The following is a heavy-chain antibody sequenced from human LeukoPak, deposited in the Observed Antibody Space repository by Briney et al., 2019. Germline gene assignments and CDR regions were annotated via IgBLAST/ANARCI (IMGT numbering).Heavy chain of an antibody. CDR1: GGTFSSYA. V-gene: IGHV1-69*13. J-gene: IGHJ6*02. D-gene: IGHD3-10*01. Sequence: ASVKVSCKAPGGTFSSYAISWVRQAPGQGLEWMGGIIPIFGTANCAQKFQGRVTITADESTSTAYMELSSLRSEDTAVYYCARDGYGSGSFYYYGMDVWGQGTTVTVSS. CDR3: ARDGYGSGSFYYYGMDV. CDR2: IIPIFGTA.